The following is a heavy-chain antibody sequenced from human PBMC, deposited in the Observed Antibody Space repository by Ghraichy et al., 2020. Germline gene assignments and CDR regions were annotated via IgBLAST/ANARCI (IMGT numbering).Heavy chain of an antibody. Sequence: GGSLRLSCAASGFTFSSYAMSWVRQAPGKGLEWVSAISGSGGSTYYADSVKGRFTISRDNSKNTLYLQMNSRRAEDTAVYDCAKPLYYDSSGYCSGWGQGTLVTVS. J-gene: IGHJ4*02. D-gene: IGHD3-22*01. CDR3: AKPLYYDSSGYCSG. V-gene: IGHV3-23*01. CDR2: ISGSGGST. CDR1: GFTFSSYA.